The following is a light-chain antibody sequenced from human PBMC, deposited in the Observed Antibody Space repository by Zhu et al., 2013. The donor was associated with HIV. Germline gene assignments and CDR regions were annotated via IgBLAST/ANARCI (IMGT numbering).Light chain of an antibody. J-gene: IGKJ4*01. CDR3: QQYDRSPLT. CDR2: GAS. CDR1: QSVSSNF. V-gene: IGKV3-20*01. Sequence: DIVLTQSPGTLSLSPGERATLSCRASQSVSSNFLAWYQQKPGQAPRLLIYGASSRATGIPDRFSGSGSGTDFTLSISRLEPEDFAVYYCQQYDRSPLTFGGGTTVEIK.